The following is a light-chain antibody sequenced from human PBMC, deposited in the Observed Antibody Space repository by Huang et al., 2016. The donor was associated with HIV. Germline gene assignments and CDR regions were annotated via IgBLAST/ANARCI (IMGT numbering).Light chain of an antibody. CDR2: DAS. CDR1: QGISSA. J-gene: IGKJ5*01. CDR3: HQFNNYLT. Sequence: AIQLTQSPSSLSASVGDRVTITCRASQGISSALAWYQQKPGKAPKLLIYDASSLESGVPSRFSGSGSGTDFTLAISSLQPEDFATYYCHQFNNYLTLGQGTRLEIK. V-gene: IGKV1D-13*01.